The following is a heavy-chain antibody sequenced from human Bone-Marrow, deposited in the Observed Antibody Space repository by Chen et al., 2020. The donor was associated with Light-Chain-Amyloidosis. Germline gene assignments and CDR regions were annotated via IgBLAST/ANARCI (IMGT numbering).Heavy chain of an antibody. CDR1: VGTVDGSA. Sequence: QVQLVQSGAEGKKPGSSARVSCKPSVGTVDGSALSWLRQATGQGLEWVGGINPVLGTTNYAQRFQGRVTITADKSTNTIYMVLSSLRSEDTAIYYCAKRTSMVYVDWFDPWGQGTLVTVSS. CDR2: INPVLGTT. V-gene: IGHV1-69*14. J-gene: IGHJ5*02. CDR3: AKRTSMVYVDWFDP. D-gene: IGHD5-18*01.